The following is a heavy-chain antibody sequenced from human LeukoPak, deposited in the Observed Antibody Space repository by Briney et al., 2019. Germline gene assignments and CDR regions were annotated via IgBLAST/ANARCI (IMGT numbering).Heavy chain of an antibody. D-gene: IGHD5-24*01. CDR1: GYTFTSYY. Sequence: ASVNVSCKASGYTFTSYYMHWVRQAPGQGLEWMGIINPSGGSTNYAQKFQGRVTITADESTSTAYMELSSLRSEDTAVYYCANVEMATISILGVESWFDPWGQGTLVTVSS. CDR3: ANVEMATISILGVESWFDP. CDR2: INPSGGST. V-gene: IGHV1-46*01. J-gene: IGHJ5*02.